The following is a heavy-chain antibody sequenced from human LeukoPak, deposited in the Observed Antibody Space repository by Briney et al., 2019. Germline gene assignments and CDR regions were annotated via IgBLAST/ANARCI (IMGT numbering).Heavy chain of an antibody. J-gene: IGHJ4*02. D-gene: IGHD6-13*01. CDR1: GFTFSSYG. CDR2: IWYDGSNK. V-gene: IGHV3-33*06. Sequence: PGGSLRLSCVASGFTFSSYGMHWVRQAPGKGLEWVAVIWYDGSNKYYADSVKGRFTISRDNSKNTLYLQMNSLRAEDTAVYYCAKDRGAAAGTFYFDYWGQGTLVTVSS. CDR3: AKDRGAAAGTFYFDY.